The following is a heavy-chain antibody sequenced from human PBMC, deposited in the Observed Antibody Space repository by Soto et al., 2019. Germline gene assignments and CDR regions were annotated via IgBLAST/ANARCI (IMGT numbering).Heavy chain of an antibody. CDR3: ARSPYTTGYHYGMDV. CDR2: IWYDGSNK. CDR1: GFSFSLYC. D-gene: IGHD3-9*01. J-gene: IGHJ6*02. V-gene: IGHV3-33*01. Sequence: GGSLRLSGAASGFSFSLYCIQWVRQAPGKGLEWVAVIWYDGSNKYYADSVKGRFTISRDNSKNTLYLQMNSLRAEDTAVYYCARSPYTTGYHYGMDVWGQGTTVAVCS.